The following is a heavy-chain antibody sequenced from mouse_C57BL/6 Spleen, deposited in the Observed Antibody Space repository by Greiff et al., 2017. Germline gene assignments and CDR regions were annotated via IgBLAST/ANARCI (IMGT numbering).Heavy chain of an antibody. J-gene: IGHJ2*01. CDR2: ISSGGSYT. Sequence: EVQRVESGGDLVKPGGSLKLSCAASGFTFSSYGMSWVRQTPDKRLEWVATISSGGSYTYYPDSVKGRFTISRDNAKNTLYLQMSSLKSEDTAMYYCARQHYYGSSYDYWGQGTTLTVSS. D-gene: IGHD1-1*01. CDR1: GFTFSSYG. V-gene: IGHV5-6*01. CDR3: ARQHYYGSSYDY.